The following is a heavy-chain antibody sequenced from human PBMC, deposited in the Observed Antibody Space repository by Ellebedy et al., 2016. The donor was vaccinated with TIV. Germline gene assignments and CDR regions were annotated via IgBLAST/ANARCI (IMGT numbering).Heavy chain of an antibody. D-gene: IGHD3-22*01. CDR1: GYTFTSYA. V-gene: IGHV1-3*01. CDR3: ARGSLTYYYDRAGFDY. J-gene: IGHJ4*02. CDR2: SNAGNGNT. Sequence: AASVKVSCKASGYTFTSYAMHWVRQAPGQRLEWMGWSNAGNGNTKYSQEFQGRVIITRDTSASTAYMELSSLRSEDTAVYYCARGSLTYYYDRAGFDYWGQGTLVTVSS.